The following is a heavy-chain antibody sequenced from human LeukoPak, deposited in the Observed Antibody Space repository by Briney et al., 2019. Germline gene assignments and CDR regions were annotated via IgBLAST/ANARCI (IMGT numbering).Heavy chain of an antibody. J-gene: IGHJ4*02. CDR3: ARDSFLLRFFDY. CDR2: IWYDGSNK. Sequence: TGGSLRLSCAASGFTFSSYGMHWVRQAPGKGLEWVAVIWYDGSNKYYADSVKGRFTISRDNSKNTLYLQMNSLRAEDTAVYYCARDSFLLRFFDYWGQGTLVTVSS. V-gene: IGHV3-33*01. CDR1: GFTFSSYG. D-gene: IGHD4-17*01.